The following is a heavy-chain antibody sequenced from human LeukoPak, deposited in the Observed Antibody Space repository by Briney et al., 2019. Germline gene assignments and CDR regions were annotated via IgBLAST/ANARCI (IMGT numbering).Heavy chain of an antibody. CDR2: ISSSSSTI. CDR3: ARGRFRFGDGLEFFDY. D-gene: IGHD3-10*01. Sequence: PGGSLRLSCAASGFTFSSYSMNWVRQAPGKGLEWVSYISSSSSTIYYADSVKGRFTISRDNAKNSLYLQMNSLRAEDTAVYYCARGRFRFGDGLEFFDYWGQGTLVTVSS. J-gene: IGHJ4*02. CDR1: GFTFSSYS. V-gene: IGHV3-48*01.